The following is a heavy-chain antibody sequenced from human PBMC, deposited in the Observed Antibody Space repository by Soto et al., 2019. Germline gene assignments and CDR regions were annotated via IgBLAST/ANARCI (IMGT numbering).Heavy chain of an antibody. CDR2: IKQDGSDK. D-gene: IGHD3-10*01. J-gene: IGHJ4*02. V-gene: IGHV3-7*03. CDR3: ARQTRAPES. Sequence: EVQLVESGGGLVQPGVSLRLSCAASGFTCSSYWMTWVRQAPGKGLECVANIKQDGSDKYYVDSVKGRFTISRDNAKNSLYLQMNSLRVEDTAVYYCARQTRAPESWGQGTLVTVSS. CDR1: GFTCSSYW.